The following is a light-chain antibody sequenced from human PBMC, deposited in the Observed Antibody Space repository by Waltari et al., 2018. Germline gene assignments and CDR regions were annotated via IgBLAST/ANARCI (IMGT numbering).Light chain of an antibody. CDR3: QHYHSFPLT. CDR2: GAT. Sequence: IQMTQSPSSVSASVGTIVTISCRASQGIGDYLAWFQQKPGKPPKALIYGATSLPRGVPSRFSGSGSGKDFTLTISSLQPEDFAIYYCQHYHSFPLTFGGGTKVEIK. CDR1: QGIGDY. J-gene: IGKJ4*01. V-gene: IGKV1-16*01.